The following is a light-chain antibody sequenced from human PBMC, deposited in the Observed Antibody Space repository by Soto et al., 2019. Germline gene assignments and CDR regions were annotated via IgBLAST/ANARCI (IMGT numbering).Light chain of an antibody. CDR3: QQYGSLSWT. J-gene: IGKJ1*01. Sequence: EIVLTQSPGTLSLSLGERATLSCRASQSVSSNYLAWYQQKPGQAPRLLIYGASSRATGIPDRFSGSGSGTDFTLTISRLEPEDFAVYYCQQYGSLSWTFGQGTKVDIK. CDR2: GAS. V-gene: IGKV3-20*01. CDR1: QSVSSNY.